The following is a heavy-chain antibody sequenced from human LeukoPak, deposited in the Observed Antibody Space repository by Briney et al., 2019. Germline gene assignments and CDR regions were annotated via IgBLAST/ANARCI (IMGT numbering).Heavy chain of an antibody. D-gene: IGHD3-22*01. CDR2: ISSSSSYI. Sequence: KTGGSLRLSCAASGFTFSSYSMNWVRQAPGKGLEWVSSISSSSSYIYYADSVKGRFTISRDNAKNSLYLQMNSLRAEDTAVYYCARDLFQEAYYYDSSGYWNDAFDIWGQGTMVTVSS. J-gene: IGHJ3*02. CDR3: ARDLFQEAYYYDSSGYWNDAFDI. V-gene: IGHV3-21*01. CDR1: GFTFSSYS.